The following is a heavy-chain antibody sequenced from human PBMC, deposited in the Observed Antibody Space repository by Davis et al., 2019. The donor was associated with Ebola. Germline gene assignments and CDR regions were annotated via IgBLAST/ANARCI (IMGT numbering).Heavy chain of an antibody. CDR1: GFTFSTYW. CDR2: INRDGSSP. CDR3: VRDIWQWRY. Sequence: PGGSLRLSCAASGFTFSTYWMHWVRHAPGKGLVWVSRINRDGSSPSYADPVKGRFTISRDNAKNTLYLQMNSLRAEDTAMYYCVRDIWQWRYWGQGTLVTVSS. J-gene: IGHJ4*02. D-gene: IGHD6-19*01. V-gene: IGHV3-74*01.